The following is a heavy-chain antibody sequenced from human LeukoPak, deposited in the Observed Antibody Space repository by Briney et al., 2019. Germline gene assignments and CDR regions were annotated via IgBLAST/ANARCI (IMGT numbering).Heavy chain of an antibody. Sequence: ASVKVSCKASGYTFNGYYIHWMRQAPGQGLEWMGWINPNSGGTKYAQKFQGRVTMTGDTSISTASMDLSRLRSDDTAVYYCARGDFRSGIWGRGTMVTVSS. CDR1: GYTFNGYY. CDR2: INPNSGGT. V-gene: IGHV1-2*02. D-gene: IGHD3-3*01. J-gene: IGHJ3*02. CDR3: ARGDFRSGI.